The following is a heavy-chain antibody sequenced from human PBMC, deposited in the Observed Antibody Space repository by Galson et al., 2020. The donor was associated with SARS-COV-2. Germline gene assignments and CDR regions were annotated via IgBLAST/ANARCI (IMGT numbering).Heavy chain of an antibody. CDR1: GFSFDDYA. CDR2: ISWNSGNI. CDR3: AKDYGSGSDQYNWFDP. V-gene: IGHV3-9*01. D-gene: IGHD3-10*01. J-gene: IGHJ5*02. Sequence: SLRLSCAASGFSFDDYAMHWVRQAPGKGLEWVSGISWNSGNIGYADSVKGRFTISRDNAENPLYLQMNSLRAEDTALYYCAKDYGSGSDQYNWFDPWGQGTLVTVSS.